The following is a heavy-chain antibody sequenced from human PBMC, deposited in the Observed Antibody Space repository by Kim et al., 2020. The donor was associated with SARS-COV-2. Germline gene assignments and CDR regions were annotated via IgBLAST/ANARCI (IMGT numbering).Heavy chain of an antibody. CDR2: INHSGST. Sequence: SETLSLTCAVYGGSFSGYYWSWIRQPPGKGLEWIGEINHSGSTNYNPSLKSRVTISVDTSKNQFSLKLSSVTAADTAVYYCAGIRPRYFDWLFINYWGQGTLVTVSS. CDR3: AGIRPRYFDWLFINY. J-gene: IGHJ4*02. CDR1: GGSFSGYY. V-gene: IGHV4-34*01. D-gene: IGHD3-9*01.